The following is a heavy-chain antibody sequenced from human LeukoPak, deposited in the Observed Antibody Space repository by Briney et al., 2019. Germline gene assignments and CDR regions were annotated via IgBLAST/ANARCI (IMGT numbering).Heavy chain of an antibody. Sequence: GASVKVSCKVSGYTLTELSMHWVRQAPGKGLEWTGGFDPEDGETIYAQKFQGRVTMTEDTSTDTAYMELSSLRSEDTAVYYCATAAGAEPQDNWFDPWGQGTLVTVSS. CDR3: ATAAGAEPQDNWFDP. V-gene: IGHV1-24*01. CDR2: FDPEDGET. J-gene: IGHJ5*02. CDR1: GYTLTELS. D-gene: IGHD1-26*01.